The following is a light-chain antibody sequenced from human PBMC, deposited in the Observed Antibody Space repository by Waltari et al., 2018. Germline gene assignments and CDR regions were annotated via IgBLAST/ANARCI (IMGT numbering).Light chain of an antibody. Sequence: EIALTQSPGTLSLSPGERATLSCRARQSVSSSYLAWYHHKPGQAPRLLIYGASNRATGIPDRFSGSGSGTDFTLTINRLEPEDFAVYYCQYADTSLITFGQGTRLEIK. J-gene: IGKJ5*01. V-gene: IGKV3-20*01. CDR3: QYADTSLIT. CDR2: GAS. CDR1: QSVSSSY.